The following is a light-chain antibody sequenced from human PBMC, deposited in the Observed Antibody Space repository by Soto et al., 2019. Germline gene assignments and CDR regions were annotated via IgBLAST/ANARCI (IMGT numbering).Light chain of an antibody. CDR3: SSYAASNNFYFV. CDR2: EVT. J-gene: IGLJ3*02. CDR1: SSDVVGYNY. Sequence: QSALTQSPSASGSPGQSVTISCTGTSSDVVGYNYVSWYQQYPGRAPKLMIYEVTKRPSGVPDRFSGSKSGNTASLTVSGLQAEDEADYYCSSYAASNNFYFVFGGGTKVTVL. V-gene: IGLV2-8*01.